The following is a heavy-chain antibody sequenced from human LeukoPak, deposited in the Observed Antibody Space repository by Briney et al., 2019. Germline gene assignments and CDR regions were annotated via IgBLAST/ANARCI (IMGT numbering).Heavy chain of an antibody. D-gene: IGHD3-10*01. CDR2: IVPILGIA. Sequence: PWGSLKLSCTASGVTFSCDAISWVRQAPGQGLEWVGRIVPILGIANCAKKVHGRVTITADKSTSTDYMELSNLRSENTNVYYCARVQMGYYGSGKDYYGMDVWGQGTTVTVS. CDR1: GVTFSCDA. CDR3: ARVQMGYYGSGKDYYGMDV. J-gene: IGHJ6*01. V-gene: IGHV1-69*04.